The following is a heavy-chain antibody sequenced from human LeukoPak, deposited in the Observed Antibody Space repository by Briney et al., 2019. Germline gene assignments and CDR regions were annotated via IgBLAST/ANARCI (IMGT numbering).Heavy chain of an antibody. CDR3: AKANCGGDCYQALYYFDY. CDR1: GFTFSSYT. Sequence: GGSLRLSCTASGFTFSSYTMHWVRRAPGKGLEWVAVISHDGNIKYHADSMKDRFTISRDNSKNTLYLQMNSLRAEDTAVYYCAKANCGGDCYQALYYFDYWGQGTLVTVSS. V-gene: IGHV3-30*04. D-gene: IGHD2-21*02. CDR2: ISHDGNIK. J-gene: IGHJ4*02.